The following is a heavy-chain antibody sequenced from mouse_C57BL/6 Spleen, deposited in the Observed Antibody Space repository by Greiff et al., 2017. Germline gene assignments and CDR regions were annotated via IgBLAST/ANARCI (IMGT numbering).Heavy chain of an antibody. D-gene: IGHD4-1*02. CDR3: TSTGTGDY. J-gene: IGHJ2*01. CDR1: GYTFTSYW. V-gene: IGHV1-64*01. CDR2: IHPNSGST. Sequence: VQLQQPGAELVKPGASVKLSCKASGYTFTSYWMHWVKQRPGQGLEWIGMIHPNSGSTNYNEKFKSKATLTVEKSSSTAYMQLSSLTSEDSAVYYCTSTGTGDYWGQGTTLTVSS.